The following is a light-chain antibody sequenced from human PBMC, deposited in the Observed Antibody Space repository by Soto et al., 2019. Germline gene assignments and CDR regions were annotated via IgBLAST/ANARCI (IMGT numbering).Light chain of an antibody. V-gene: IGLV2-14*01. J-gene: IGLJ1*01. CDR2: EVS. Sequence: QSVLTQPASVPGSPGQSITISCTGTSSDVGGYNYVSWYQQHPGKAPKLMIYEVSNWPSGVSNRFSGSKSGNTASLTISGLQAEEEADYYCSSYTSSNTYVFGTGTKVTV. CDR3: SSYTSSNTYV. CDR1: SSDVGGYNY.